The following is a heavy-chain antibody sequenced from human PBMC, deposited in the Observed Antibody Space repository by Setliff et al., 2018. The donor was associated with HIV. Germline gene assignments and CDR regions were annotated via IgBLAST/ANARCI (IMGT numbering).Heavy chain of an antibody. J-gene: IGHJ6*03. V-gene: IGHV4-39*07. Sequence: WVRQAPGKGLEWIGSVYYTWNTYYNPSLKSRVTISVDTSKNQFSLKLSSVTAADTAVYYCARGDGTKYYYYYYMDVWGKGTTVTVSS. CDR2: VYYTWNT. D-gene: IGHD1-7*01. CDR3: ARGDGTKYYYYYYMDV.